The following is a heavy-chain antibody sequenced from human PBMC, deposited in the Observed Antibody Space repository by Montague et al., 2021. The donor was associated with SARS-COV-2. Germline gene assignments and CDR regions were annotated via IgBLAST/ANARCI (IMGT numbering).Heavy chain of an antibody. CDR3: ARLRRPDGDSYWFGP. V-gene: IGHV4-59*08. J-gene: IGHJ5*02. Sequence: SETLSLTCTVSGGSISSYSWSWIRQPQGPGLEWIGYIYYGGSTNYSSTSKGRVIMSVDTSNNQFSLRLTPVIAADTAVYYCARLRRPDGDSYWFGPWGQGTLVTVSS. CDR1: GGSISSYS. CDR2: IYYGGST. D-gene: IGHD5-24*01.